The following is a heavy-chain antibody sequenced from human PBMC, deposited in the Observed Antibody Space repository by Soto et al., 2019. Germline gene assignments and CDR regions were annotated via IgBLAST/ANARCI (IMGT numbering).Heavy chain of an antibody. V-gene: IGHV1-46*03. CDR3: AIDSRQVVVAAASRLDE. CDR2: INPSGGST. D-gene: IGHD2-15*01. J-gene: IGHJ4*02. CDR1: GYTFTSYY. Sequence: ASVKVSCKASGYTFTSYYMHWVRQAPGQGLEWMGIINPSGGSTSYAQKFQGRVTMTRDTSTSTVYMELSSLRSEDTAVYYCAIDSRQVVVAAASRLDEWGQGTLVTVSS.